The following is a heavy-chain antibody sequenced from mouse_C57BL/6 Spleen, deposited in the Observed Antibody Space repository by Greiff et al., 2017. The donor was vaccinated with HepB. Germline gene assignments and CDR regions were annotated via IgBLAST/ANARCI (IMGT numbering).Heavy chain of an antibody. V-gene: IGHV1-64*01. Sequence: VQLQQPGAELVKPGASVKLSCKASGYTFTSYWMHWVKQRPGQGLEWIGMIHPNSGSTNYNEKFKSKATLTVDKSSSTAYMQLSSLTSEDSAVYYCAPTTVVALYAMDYWGQGTSVTVSS. CDR2: IHPNSGST. CDR1: GYTFTSYW. J-gene: IGHJ4*01. CDR3: APTTVVALYAMDY. D-gene: IGHD1-1*01.